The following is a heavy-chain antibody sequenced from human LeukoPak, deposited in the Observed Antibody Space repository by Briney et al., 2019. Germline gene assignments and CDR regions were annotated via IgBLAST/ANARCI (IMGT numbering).Heavy chain of an antibody. CDR3: ARSTGIVGPPTFDY. Sequence: SVKVSCKASGGTFSSYAISWVRQAPGQGLEWMGGIIPIFGTANYAQKFQGRVTITADESTSTAYMELSSLRSEDTAVYYCARSTGIVGPPTFDYWGQGTLVTVSS. D-gene: IGHD1-26*01. CDR2: IIPIFGTA. J-gene: IGHJ4*02. V-gene: IGHV1-69*13. CDR1: GGTFSSYA.